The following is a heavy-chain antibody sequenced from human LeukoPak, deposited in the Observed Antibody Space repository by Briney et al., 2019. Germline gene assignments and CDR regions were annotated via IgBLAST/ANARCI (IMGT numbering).Heavy chain of an antibody. Sequence: ASVKVSCKASGYTFITYYMHWVRQAPGQGLGWMGVISPSGGTTSYAQKFQARVTMTRDTSTSTVYMELSSLRSEDTAVYYCARGTGLGGDYVSNWGQGTLVTVSS. CDR2: ISPSGGTT. V-gene: IGHV1-46*01. CDR3: ARGTGLGGDYVSN. J-gene: IGHJ4*02. CDR1: GYTFITYY. D-gene: IGHD4-17*01.